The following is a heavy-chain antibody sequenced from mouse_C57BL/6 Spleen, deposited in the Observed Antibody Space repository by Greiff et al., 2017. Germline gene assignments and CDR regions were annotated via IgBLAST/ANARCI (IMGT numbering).Heavy chain of an antibody. CDR1: GFTFSDYY. CDR2: ISNGGGST. J-gene: IGHJ2*01. V-gene: IGHV5-12*01. Sequence: EVKLMESGGGLVQPGGSLKLSCAASGFTFSDYYMYWVRQTPEKRLEWVAYISNGGGSTYYPDTVKGRFTISRDNAKNTLYLQMSRLKSEDTAMYYCARFRWDYFDYWGQGTTLTVSS. D-gene: IGHD4-1*01. CDR3: ARFRWDYFDY.